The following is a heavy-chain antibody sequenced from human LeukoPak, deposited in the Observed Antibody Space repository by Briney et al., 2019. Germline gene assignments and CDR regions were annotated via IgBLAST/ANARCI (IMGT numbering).Heavy chain of an antibody. J-gene: IGHJ4*02. CDR3: ASGGGLKGPDY. Sequence: ASETLSLTCTVSGGSISSYYWSWIRQPPGKGLEWIGYIYNSGITNYNPSLKSRVTISVDTSKNQFSLKLSSVTAADTAVYYCASGGGLKGPDYWGQGTLVTVSS. D-gene: IGHD2-15*01. CDR2: IYNSGIT. V-gene: IGHV4-59*08. CDR1: GGSISSYY.